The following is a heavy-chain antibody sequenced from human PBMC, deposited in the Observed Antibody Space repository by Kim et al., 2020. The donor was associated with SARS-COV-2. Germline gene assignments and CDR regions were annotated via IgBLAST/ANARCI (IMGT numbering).Heavy chain of an antibody. CDR3: AALYDFPY. CDR2: FGTA. V-gene: IGHV1-69*01. D-gene: IGHD3-3*01. Sequence: FGTANYAQKFPGRVTITADESTSTAYMELSSLRSEDTAVYYCAALYDFPYWGQGTLVTVSS. J-gene: IGHJ4*02.